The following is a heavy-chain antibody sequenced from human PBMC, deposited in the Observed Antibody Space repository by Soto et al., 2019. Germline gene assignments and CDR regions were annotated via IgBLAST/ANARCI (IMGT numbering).Heavy chain of an antibody. CDR1: GFSLSTSGVG. CDR3: AHTKVMDCSSTCCYVHCDWLDT. J-gene: IGHJ5*02. D-gene: IGHD2-2*01. CDR2: ISWDDDK. V-gene: IGHV2-5*02. Sequence: QITLKESGPTLVKPTQTLTLTCTFSGFSLSTSGVGVGWMRQPPGKALEWLALISWDDDKRYSPSLKSTLTNTKDTSKRQVVVTMTSIDPVDPATYSFAHTKVMDCSSTCCYVHCDWLDTGGQGTLVTVSS.